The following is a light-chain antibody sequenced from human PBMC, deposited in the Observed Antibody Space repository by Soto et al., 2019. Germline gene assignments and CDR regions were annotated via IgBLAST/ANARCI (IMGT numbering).Light chain of an antibody. J-gene: IGKJ4*01. V-gene: IGKV1-5*03. CDR1: QSIGSG. Sequence: DFQMTQSPSTLSASVGDGVTITCRASQSIGSGLAWYQQQPGKAPKLLIYKATNLQRGVSSRFSGSGSGTDFTLTISSLQPEDFATYYCQQANSFPLTFGGGTKLEIK. CDR3: QQANSFPLT. CDR2: KAT.